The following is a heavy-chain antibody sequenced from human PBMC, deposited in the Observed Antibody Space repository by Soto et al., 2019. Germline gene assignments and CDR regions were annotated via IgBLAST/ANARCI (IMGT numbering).Heavy chain of an antibody. J-gene: IGHJ6*03. CDR3: ARGLPGYCTNGVCPKAVYYYYYMDV. CDR1: GYTFTSYG. D-gene: IGHD2-8*01. Sequence: ASVKVSCKASGYTFTSYGISWVRQAPGQGLGWMGWISPYNGNTNYAQKLQGRVTMTTDTSISTAYMELSRLRSDDTAVYYCARGLPGYCTNGVCPKAVYYYYYMDVWGKGTTVTVSS. V-gene: IGHV1-18*01. CDR2: ISPYNGNT.